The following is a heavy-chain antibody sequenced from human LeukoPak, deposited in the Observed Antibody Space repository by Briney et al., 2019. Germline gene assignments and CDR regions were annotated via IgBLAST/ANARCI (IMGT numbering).Heavy chain of an antibody. D-gene: IGHD4-17*01. Sequence: GRSLRLSCAASGFTFSSYGMHWVRQAPGKGLEWVAVISYDGSNKYYADSVKGRFTTSRDNSKNTLYLQMNSLRAEDTAVYYCAKEGSTAAFDYWGQGTLVTVSS. CDR2: ISYDGSNK. CDR1: GFTFSSYG. CDR3: AKEGSTAAFDY. J-gene: IGHJ4*02. V-gene: IGHV3-30*18.